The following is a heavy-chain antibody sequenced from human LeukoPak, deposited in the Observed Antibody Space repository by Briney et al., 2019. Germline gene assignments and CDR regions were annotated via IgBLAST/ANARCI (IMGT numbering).Heavy chain of an antibody. CDR2: ISYDGSNK. CDR3: AKQEDGLDY. Sequence: GGSLRLSCAASGFTFSSYGMHWVRQAPGKGLEWVAVISYDGSNKYFADSVKGRFTISRDNSKNTLYLQMNSLRAEDTAVYYCAKQEDGLDYWGQETLVTVSS. D-gene: IGHD5-24*01. J-gene: IGHJ4*02. V-gene: IGHV3-30*18. CDR1: GFTFSSYG.